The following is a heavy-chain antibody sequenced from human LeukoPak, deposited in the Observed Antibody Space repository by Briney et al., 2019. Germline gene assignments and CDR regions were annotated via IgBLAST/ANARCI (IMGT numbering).Heavy chain of an antibody. CDR1: GGPISSYY. CDR3: ARTHYDILTGYPYYFDY. CDR2: IYYSGST. J-gene: IGHJ4*02. Sequence: SETLSLTCTVSGGPISSYYWSWIRQPPGKGLEWIGYIYYSGSTNYNPSLKSRVTISVDTSKNQFSLKLSSVTAADTAVYYCARTHYDILTGYPYYFDYWGQGTLVTVSS. D-gene: IGHD3-9*01. V-gene: IGHV4-59*01.